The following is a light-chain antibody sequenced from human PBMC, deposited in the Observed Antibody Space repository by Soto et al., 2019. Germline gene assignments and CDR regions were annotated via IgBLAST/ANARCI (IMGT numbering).Light chain of an antibody. CDR3: QQRSTWLYT. CDR2: DAS. Sequence: EILLAQSPATLSLSPGERATLSRKASQDVSIFLAWYQQKPGQAPRLLSHDASNRATGVPARFSGSGSGRDFTLTITSLEPEDFAVYYGQQRSTWLYTFGQGTKLEV. J-gene: IGKJ2*01. V-gene: IGKV3-11*02. CDR1: QDVSIF.